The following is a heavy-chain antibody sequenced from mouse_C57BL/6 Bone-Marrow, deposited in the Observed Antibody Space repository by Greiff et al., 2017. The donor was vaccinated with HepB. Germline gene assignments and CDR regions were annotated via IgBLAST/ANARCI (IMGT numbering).Heavy chain of an antibody. CDR1: GYTFTSYW. CDR3: ARSCGFAY. Sequence: VKLQESGAELVKPGASVKMSCKASGYTFTSYWITWVKQRPGQGLEWIGDIYPGSGSTNYNEKFKSKATLTVDTSSSTAYMQLSSLTSEDSAVYYCARSCGFAYWGQGTLVTVSA. J-gene: IGHJ3*01. V-gene: IGHV1-55*01. CDR2: IYPGSGST.